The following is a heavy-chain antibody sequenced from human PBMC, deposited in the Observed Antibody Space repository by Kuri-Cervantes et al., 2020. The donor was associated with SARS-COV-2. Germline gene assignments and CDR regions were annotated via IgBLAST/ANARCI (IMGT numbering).Heavy chain of an antibody. J-gene: IGHJ4*02. Sequence: LRLSCTVSGGSISSGGYYWSWIRQPPGKGLEWIGEINHSGSTNYNPSLKSRVTISVDTSKNQFSLKLSSVTAADTAVYYCARRGGYYDFWSGSGIDYWGQGTLVTVSS. D-gene: IGHD3-3*01. V-gene: IGHV4-30-2*01. CDR2: INHSGST. CDR1: GGSISSGGYY. CDR3: ARRGGYYDFWSGSGIDY.